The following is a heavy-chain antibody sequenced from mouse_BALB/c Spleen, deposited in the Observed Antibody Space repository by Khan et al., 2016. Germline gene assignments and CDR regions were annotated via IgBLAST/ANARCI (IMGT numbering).Heavy chain of an antibody. CDR1: GYSITSDYA. V-gene: IGHV3-2*02. D-gene: IGHD1-1*01. Sequence: EVKLEESGPGLVKPSQSLSLTCTVTGYSITSDYAWNWIRQFPGNKLEWMGYISYSGSTSYNPSFKSRISITRDTSKNQFFLQLNSVTTEDTATYYCAGDYYGSSYFDYWGQGTTLTVSS. CDR3: AGDYYGSSYFDY. J-gene: IGHJ2*01. CDR2: ISYSGST.